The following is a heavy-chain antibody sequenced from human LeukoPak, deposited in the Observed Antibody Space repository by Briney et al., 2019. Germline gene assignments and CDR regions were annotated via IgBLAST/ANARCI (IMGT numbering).Heavy chain of an antibody. CDR1: TFNFKRYE. CDR2: ISGSGYST. V-gene: IGHV3-23*01. CDR3: AKEAGYSGYDYPDY. J-gene: IGHJ4*02. Sequence: GGSLTLSCTSSTFNFKRYEMNWVRQAPGKGLEWVSAISGSGYSTYYADSVKGRFTISRDNSKNTLYLQMNSLRAEDTAVYYCAKEAGYSGYDYPDYWGQGTLVTVSS. D-gene: IGHD5-12*01.